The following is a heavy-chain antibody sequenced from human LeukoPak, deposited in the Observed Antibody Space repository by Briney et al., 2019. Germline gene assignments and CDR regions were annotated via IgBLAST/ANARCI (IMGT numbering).Heavy chain of an antibody. J-gene: IGHJ4*02. Sequence: SVKVSCKASGGTFSSYAISWVRQAPGQGLEWMGGIIPIFGTANYAQKFQGRVTITADESTNTAYMELSSLRSEDTAVYYCARGPPDILTGYSSFDYWGQGTLVTVSS. CDR3: ARGPPDILTGYSSFDY. V-gene: IGHV1-69*01. CDR2: IIPIFGTA. D-gene: IGHD3-9*01. CDR1: GGTFSSYA.